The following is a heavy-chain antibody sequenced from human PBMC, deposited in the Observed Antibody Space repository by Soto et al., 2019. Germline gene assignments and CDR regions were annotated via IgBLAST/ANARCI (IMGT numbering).Heavy chain of an antibody. V-gene: IGHV4-31*03. CDR1: GGSTLNGGHY. D-gene: IGHD4-17*01. CDR3: ARDNYGSMLDF. Sequence: SETLSLTCTDSGGSTLNGGHYWTWIRQHPGKGLEWIGRIFFSGNTHYNPALKSRLTFSLDTAKNHFSLKLTSVTAADTAIYYYARDNYGSMLDFWGPGTLVTVSS. J-gene: IGHJ4*02. CDR2: IFFSGNT.